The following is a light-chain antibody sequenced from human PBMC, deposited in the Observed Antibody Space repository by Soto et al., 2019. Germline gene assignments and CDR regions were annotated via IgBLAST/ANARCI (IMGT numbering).Light chain of an antibody. V-gene: IGLV2-14*01. CDR1: SSDVGGYNY. CDR2: DVS. J-gene: IGLJ1*01. Sequence: QSVLTQPASVSGSPGQSITISCTGTSSDVGGYNYVSWYQQHSGKAPKLMIYDVSDRPSGVSNRFSGSKSGNTASLTISGLQADDEADHYCSSYTRSSTYVFGTGTKVTVL. CDR3: SSYTRSSTYV.